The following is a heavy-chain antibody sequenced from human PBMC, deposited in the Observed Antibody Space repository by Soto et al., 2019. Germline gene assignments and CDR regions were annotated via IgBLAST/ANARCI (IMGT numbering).Heavy chain of an antibody. V-gene: IGHV3-21*01. CDR1: GFTFSSYS. Sequence: EVQLVESGGGLVKPGGSLRLSCAASGFTFSSYSMNWVRQAPGKGLEWVSSISSSSSYIYYADSVKGRFTISRDNAKNSLYLQMNSLRAEDTAVYYCESHPRDSSGYWYYFDYWGQGTLVTVSS. D-gene: IGHD3-22*01. J-gene: IGHJ4*02. CDR2: ISSSSSYI. CDR3: ESHPRDSSGYWYYFDY.